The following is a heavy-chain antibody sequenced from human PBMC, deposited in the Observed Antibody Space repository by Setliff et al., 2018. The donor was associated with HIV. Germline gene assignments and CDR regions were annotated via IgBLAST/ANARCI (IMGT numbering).Heavy chain of an antibody. CDR3: ARATYYYDSSGYSRGWFDP. Sequence: SETLSLTCTVSGGSISSGSYYWSWIRQPAGKGLEWIGRIYASGSTNYNPSLKSRVTTSVDTSKHQFSLKLGSVTAADTAMYYCARATYYYDSSGYSRGWFDPWGQGTLVTVSS. J-gene: IGHJ5*02. CDR2: IYASGST. CDR1: GGSISSGSYY. V-gene: IGHV4-61*02. D-gene: IGHD3-22*01.